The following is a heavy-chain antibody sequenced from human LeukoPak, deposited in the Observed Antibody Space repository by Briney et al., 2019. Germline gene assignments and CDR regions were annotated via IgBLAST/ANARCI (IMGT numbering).Heavy chain of an antibody. Sequence: GASVKVSCKASGYTFTSYAMHWVRQAPGQRLEWMGWINAGNGNTKYSQKFQGRVTITRDTSASIAYMELSSLRSEDTAVYYCARGRITIFGVPQKGAFDIWGQGTMVTVSS. CDR2: INAGNGNT. CDR1: GYTFTSYA. V-gene: IGHV1-3*01. J-gene: IGHJ3*02. CDR3: ARGRITIFGVPQKGAFDI. D-gene: IGHD3-3*01.